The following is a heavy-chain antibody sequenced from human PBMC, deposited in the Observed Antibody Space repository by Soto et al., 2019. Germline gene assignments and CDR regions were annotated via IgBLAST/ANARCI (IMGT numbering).Heavy chain of an antibody. CDR2: ISYDGSNK. CDR3: ARDSYDSSGYYYY. J-gene: IGHJ4*02. D-gene: IGHD3-22*01. CDR1: GFTFSSYA. V-gene: IGHV3-30-3*01. Sequence: PGGSLRLSCAASGFTFSSYAMHWVRQAPGKGLEWVAVISYDGSNKYYADSVKGRFTISRDNYKNTLYLQMNSLRDEDTAVYYCARDSYDSSGYYYYWGQGNLVTVSS.